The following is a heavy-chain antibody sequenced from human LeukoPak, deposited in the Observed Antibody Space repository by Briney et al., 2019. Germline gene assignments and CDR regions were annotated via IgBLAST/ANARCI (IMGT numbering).Heavy chain of an antibody. D-gene: IGHD2-15*01. Sequence: GGSPRLSCAASGFTFSSYSMNWVRQAPGKGLEWVSGIRHSGVDSSYADSVKGRFTISRDNSKNMLYLQMNSLRDDDTGVYYCARDRRATPMYFFDFWGQGTPVTVSS. J-gene: IGHJ4*02. CDR2: IRHSGVDS. V-gene: IGHV3-23*01. CDR1: GFTFSSYS. CDR3: ARDRRATPMYFFDF.